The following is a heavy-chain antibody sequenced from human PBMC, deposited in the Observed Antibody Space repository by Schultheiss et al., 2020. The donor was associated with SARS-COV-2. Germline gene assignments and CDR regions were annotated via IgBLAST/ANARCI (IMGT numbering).Heavy chain of an antibody. J-gene: IGHJ5*02. CDR2: MFYTDNT. D-gene: IGHD2-2*01. Sequence: SQTLSLTCTVSGGSISRSGYYWGWIRQSPGKGLEWIGSMFYTDNTYYNPPLKSRVTISADTSKNQFSLKLRSVTATDTAVYYCARDLSYCSSTSCYHGGWFDPWGQGTLVTVSS. CDR3: ARDLSYCSSTSCYHGGWFDP. V-gene: IGHV4-39*02. CDR1: GGSISRSGYY.